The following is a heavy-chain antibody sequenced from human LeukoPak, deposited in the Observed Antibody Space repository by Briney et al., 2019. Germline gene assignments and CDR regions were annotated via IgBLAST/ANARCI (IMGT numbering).Heavy chain of an antibody. D-gene: IGHD3-10*01. CDR3: AKDGKKMVRGAIPSDY. CDR2: ISGSGGST. Sequence: GGSLRLSCAASGFTFSSYAMSWVRQAPGKGLEWVSAISGSGGSTYYADSVKGRFTISRDNSKNTLYLQMNSLRAEDTAVYYCAKDGKKMVRGAIPSDYWGQGTLVTVSS. V-gene: IGHV3-23*01. J-gene: IGHJ4*02. CDR1: GFTFSSYA.